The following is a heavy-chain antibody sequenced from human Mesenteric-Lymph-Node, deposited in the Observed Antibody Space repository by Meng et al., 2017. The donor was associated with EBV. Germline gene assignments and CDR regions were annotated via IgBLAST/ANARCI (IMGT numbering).Heavy chain of an antibody. J-gene: IGHJ4*02. D-gene: IGHD3-16*01. Sequence: VQLQEADPGLVKPSGPLSLPCGVSGDSIISTDTWWSWVRQPPGKGLEWIGEIFHAGNTNYNPSLKSQVTMSVDTSKNQFSLNLSSVTAADSAVYYCARGSHYTWDVWGQGTLVTVSS. V-gene: IGHV4-4*02. CDR3: ARGSHYTWDV. CDR1: GDSIISTDTW. CDR2: IFHAGNT.